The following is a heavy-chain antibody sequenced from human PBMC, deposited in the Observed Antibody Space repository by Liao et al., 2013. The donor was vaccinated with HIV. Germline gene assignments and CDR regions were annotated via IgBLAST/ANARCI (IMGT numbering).Heavy chain of an antibody. CDR3: ARVRVIRPNWFDP. CDR1: GGSISSYY. Sequence: QVQLQESGPGLVKPSETLSLTCTVSGGSISSYYWSWIRQPPGKGLEWIGYIYYSGSTNYNPSLKSRVTISVDTSKNQFSLKLSSVTAADTAVYYCARVRVIRPNWFDPWGQGTLVTVSS. D-gene: IGHD3-16*02. J-gene: IGHJ5*02. V-gene: IGHV4-59*08. CDR2: IYYSGST.